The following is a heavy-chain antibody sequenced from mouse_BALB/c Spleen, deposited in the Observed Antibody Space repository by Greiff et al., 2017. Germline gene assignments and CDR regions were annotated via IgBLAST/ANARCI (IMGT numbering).Heavy chain of an antibody. V-gene: IGHV3-2*02. CDR2: ISYSGST. Sequence: EVQGVESGPGLVKPSQSLSLTCTVTGYSITSDYAWNWIRQFPGNKLEWMGYISYSGSTSYNPSLKSRISITRDTSKNQFFLQLNSVTTEDTATYYCAREEGNYYAMDYWGQGTSVTVSS. CDR3: AREEGNYYAMDY. D-gene: IGHD2-1*01. CDR1: GYSITSDYA. J-gene: IGHJ4*01.